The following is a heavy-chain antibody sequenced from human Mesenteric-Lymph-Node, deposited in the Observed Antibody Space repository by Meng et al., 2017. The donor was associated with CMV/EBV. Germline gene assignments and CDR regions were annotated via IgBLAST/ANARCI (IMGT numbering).Heavy chain of an antibody. V-gene: IGHV3-7*01. Sequence: GGSLRLSCAASGFTFSVYWMTWVRQAPGKGLEWVANIKEDGSEKYYVDSVKGRFTISRDNSKNTLYLQMNSLRAEDTAVYYCARVDCSSTSCYTRYYYYGMDVWGQGTTVTVSS. J-gene: IGHJ6*02. CDR2: IKEDGSEK. CDR1: GFTFSVYW. CDR3: ARVDCSSTSCYTRYYYYGMDV. D-gene: IGHD2-2*02.